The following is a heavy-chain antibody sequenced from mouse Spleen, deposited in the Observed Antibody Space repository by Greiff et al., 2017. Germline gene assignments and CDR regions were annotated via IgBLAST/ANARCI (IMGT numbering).Heavy chain of an antibody. Sequence: DVQLQESGPGLVKPSQSLSLTCSVTGYSITSGYYWNWIRQFPGNKLEWMGYISYDGSNNYNPSLKNRISITRDTSKNQFFLKLNSVTTEDTATYYCARAEITTGFAYWGQGTLVTVSA. CDR3: ARAEITTGFAY. CDR2: ISYDGSN. J-gene: IGHJ3*01. V-gene: IGHV3-6*01. CDR1: GYSITSGYY. D-gene: IGHD2-4*01.